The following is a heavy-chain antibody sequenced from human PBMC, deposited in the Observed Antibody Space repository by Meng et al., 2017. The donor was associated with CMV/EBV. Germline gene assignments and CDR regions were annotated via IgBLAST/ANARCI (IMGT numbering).Heavy chain of an antibody. J-gene: IGHJ6*02. CDR2: IYYSGST. CDR3: ARVYCSGGSCYRGYYYGMDV. D-gene: IGHD2-15*01. Sequence: SETLSLTCTVSGGSVSSGSYYWSWIRQPPGKGLEWFGYIYYSGSTNYNPSLKSRVTISVDTSKNQFSLKLSSVTAADTAVYYCARVYCSGGSCYRGYYYGMDVWGQGTTVTVSS. V-gene: IGHV4-61*01. CDR1: GGSVSSGSYY.